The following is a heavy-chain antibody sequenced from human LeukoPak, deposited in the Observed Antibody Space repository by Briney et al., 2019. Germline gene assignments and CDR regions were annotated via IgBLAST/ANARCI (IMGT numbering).Heavy chain of an antibody. CDR2: IYYSGST. J-gene: IGHJ6*03. CDR1: GGSISSSSYY. CDR3: ARAPDYYYYYMDV. V-gene: IGHV4-39*07. Sequence: SETLSLTCTVSGGSISSSSYYWGWMRQPPGKGLEWIGSIYYSGSTYYNPSLKSRVTISVDTSKNQFSLKLSSVTAADTAVYYCARAPDYYYYYMDVWGKGTTVTVSS.